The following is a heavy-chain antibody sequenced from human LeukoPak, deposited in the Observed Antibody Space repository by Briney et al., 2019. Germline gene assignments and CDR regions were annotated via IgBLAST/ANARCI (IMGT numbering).Heavy chain of an antibody. CDR2: IYYSGST. CDR1: GGSISSYY. Sequence: SETLSLTCTVSGGSISSYYWSWIRQPPGKGLERIGYIYYSGSTNYNPSLKSRVTISVDTSKNQFSLKLSSVTAADTAVYYCARVFGGSYTDAFDIWGQGTMVTVSS. V-gene: IGHV4-59*01. J-gene: IGHJ3*02. CDR3: ARVFGGSYTDAFDI. D-gene: IGHD1-26*01.